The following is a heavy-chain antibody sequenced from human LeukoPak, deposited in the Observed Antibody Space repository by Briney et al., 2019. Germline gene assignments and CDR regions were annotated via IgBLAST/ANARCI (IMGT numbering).Heavy chain of an antibody. CDR2: INPSGGST. CDR1: GYTFTSYY. CDR3: ASQVREGAFDI. V-gene: IGHV1-46*01. J-gene: IGHJ3*02. Sequence: ASVKVSCKASGYTFTSYYMHWVRQAPGQGLEWMGIINPSGGSTSYAQKFQGRVTMTRDTSISTAYLQWSSLKASDTAMYYCASQVREGAFDIWGQGTMVTVSS. D-gene: IGHD3-10*01.